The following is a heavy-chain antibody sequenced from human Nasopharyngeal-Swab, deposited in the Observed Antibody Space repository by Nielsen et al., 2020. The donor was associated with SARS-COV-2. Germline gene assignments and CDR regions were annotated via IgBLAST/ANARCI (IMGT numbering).Heavy chain of an antibody. V-gene: IGHV4-34*01. Sequence: GSLRLSCAVYGGSFSGYYWSWIRQPPGKGLEWIGEINRSGSTNYNPSLKSRVTISVDTSKNQFSLKLSSVTAADTAVYYCARGSQWLRYFDYWGQGTLVTVSS. CDR1: GGSFSGYY. CDR2: INRSGST. D-gene: IGHD5-12*01. CDR3: ARGSQWLRYFDY. J-gene: IGHJ4*02.